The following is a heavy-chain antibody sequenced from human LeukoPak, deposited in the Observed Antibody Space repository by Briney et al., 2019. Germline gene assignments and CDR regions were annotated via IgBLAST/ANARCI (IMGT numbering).Heavy chain of an antibody. J-gene: IGHJ3*02. Sequence: GGSLRLSCAASGFTSSNAWMSWVRQAPGKGLEWVGRIKSKTDGGTTDYAAPVKGRFTISRDDSKNTLYLQMNSLKTEDTAVYYCTTDDSGSLDAFDIWGQGTMVTVSS. CDR1: GFTSSNAW. D-gene: IGHD1-26*01. V-gene: IGHV3-15*01. CDR3: TTDDSGSLDAFDI. CDR2: IKSKTDGGTT.